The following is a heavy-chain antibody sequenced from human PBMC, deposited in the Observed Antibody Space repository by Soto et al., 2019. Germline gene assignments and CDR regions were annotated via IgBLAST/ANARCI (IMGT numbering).Heavy chain of an antibody. CDR1: GYIFVNYG. J-gene: IGHJ6*02. CDR3: AMVDNYVTPTPQDV. V-gene: IGHV1-18*01. CDR2: ISPYTGDT. D-gene: IGHD3-16*01. Sequence: QVQLVQSGDEMKKPGASVRVSCKASGYIFVNYGIAWVRQAPGQGLEWMGWISPYTGDTHSASKVQGRLTMTTDTSTRTGYMDLGSLTSDDTAGYYFAMVDNYVTPTPQDVWGQGTTVTVSS.